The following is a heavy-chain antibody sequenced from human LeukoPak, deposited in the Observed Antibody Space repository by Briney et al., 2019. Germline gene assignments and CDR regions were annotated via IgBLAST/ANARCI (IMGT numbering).Heavy chain of an antibody. Sequence: PGGSLRLSCAASGFTFSDYAMSWVRQAPGKGLDWVSAISGSGGSTYYADSVKGRFTISRDNSKNTLYLQMNSLRAEDTAVYYCAKIPETSGWYEFDYWGQGTLVTVSS. CDR2: ISGSGGST. V-gene: IGHV3-23*01. J-gene: IGHJ4*02. CDR3: AKIPETSGWYEFDY. D-gene: IGHD6-19*01. CDR1: GFTFSDYA.